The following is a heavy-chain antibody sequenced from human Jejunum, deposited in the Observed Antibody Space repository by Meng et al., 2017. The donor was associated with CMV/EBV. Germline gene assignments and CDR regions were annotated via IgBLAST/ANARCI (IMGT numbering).Heavy chain of an antibody. V-gene: IGHV3-23*01. CDR1: YA. CDR2: ISGSGGST. J-gene: IGHJ4*02. Sequence: YAMNWVRQAPGKGLEWVSGISGSGGSTDYADSVKGRFTISRDNSKNTLYLQMNSLRAADTAVYYCAKDQAYCRSTSCDSRPSDYWGQGTLVTVSS. D-gene: IGHD2-2*02. CDR3: AKDQAYCRSTSCDSRPSDY.